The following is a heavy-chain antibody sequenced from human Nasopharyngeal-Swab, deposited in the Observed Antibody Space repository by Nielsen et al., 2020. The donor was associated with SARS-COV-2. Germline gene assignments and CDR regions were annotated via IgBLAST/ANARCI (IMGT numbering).Heavy chain of an antibody. CDR2: INHSGST. CDR3: AREYYYGSGSYLGY. CDR1: GGSFGGYY. V-gene: IGHV4-34*01. D-gene: IGHD3-10*01. Sequence: SETLSLTCAVYGGSFGGYYWSWIRQPPGKGLEWIGEINHSGSTNYNPSLKSRVTISVDTSKNQFSLKLSSVTAADTAVYYCAREYYYGSGSYLGYWGQGTLVTVSS. J-gene: IGHJ4*02.